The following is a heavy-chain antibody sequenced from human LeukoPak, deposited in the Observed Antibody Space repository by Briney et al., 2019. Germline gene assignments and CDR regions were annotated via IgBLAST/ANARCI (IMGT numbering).Heavy chain of an antibody. CDR3: ARWGSGWYGVDY. D-gene: IGHD6-19*01. V-gene: IGHV4-4*09. CDR2: IYTSGST. Sequence: SETLSLTCTVSGGSISSYYWSWIRQPPGKGLEWIGYIYTSGSTNYNPSLKCRVTISVDTSKNQFSLKLSSVTAADTAVYYCARWGSGWYGVDYWGQGTLVTVSS. J-gene: IGHJ4*02. CDR1: GGSISSYY.